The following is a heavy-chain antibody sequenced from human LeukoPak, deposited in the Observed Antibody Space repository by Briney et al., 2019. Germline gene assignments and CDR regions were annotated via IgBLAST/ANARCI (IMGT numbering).Heavy chain of an antibody. J-gene: IGHJ4*02. Sequence: DSVKGRFAISRDNAKNSLYLQMNSLRAEDTAVYYCARDRRALDYWGQGTLATVSS. CDR3: ARDRRALDY. V-gene: IGHV3-7*01.